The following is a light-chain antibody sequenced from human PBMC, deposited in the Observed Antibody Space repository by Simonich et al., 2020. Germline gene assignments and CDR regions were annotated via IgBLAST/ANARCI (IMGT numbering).Light chain of an antibody. CDR3: SSYAGSNNLRV. J-gene: IGLJ3*02. V-gene: IGLV2-23*01. Sequence: QSALTQPASVSGSPGQSITISCTGTSSDVGGSNLVSWYQQHPGKAPKLMIYEGSKRPSGVSNRFSGSKSGNTASLTISGLQAEDEADYYCSSYAGSNNLRVFGGGTKLTVL. CDR2: EGS. CDR1: SSDVGGSNL.